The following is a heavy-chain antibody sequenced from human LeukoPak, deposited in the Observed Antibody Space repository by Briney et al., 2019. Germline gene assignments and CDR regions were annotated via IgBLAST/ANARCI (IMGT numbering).Heavy chain of an antibody. CDR3: ARAAMGIAAAGTT. J-gene: IGHJ3*01. CDR1: GFTFSSYS. CDR2: ISSSSSYI. V-gene: IGHV3-21*04. D-gene: IGHD6-13*01. Sequence: TGGSLRLSCAASGFTFSSYSMNWVRQAPGKGLEWVSSISSSSSYIYYADSVKGRFTISRDNAKNSLYLQMNSLRAEDTAVYYCARAAMGIAAAGTTWGQGTMVTVSS.